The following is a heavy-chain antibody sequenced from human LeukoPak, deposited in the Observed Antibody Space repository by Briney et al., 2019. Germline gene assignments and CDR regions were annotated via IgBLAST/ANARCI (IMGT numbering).Heavy chain of an antibody. CDR1: GGSFSGYY. Sequence: TSETLSLTCAVYGGSFSGYYWSWIRQPPGKGLEWIGEINHSGSTNYNPSLKSRVTISVDTSKNQFSLKLSSVTAADTAVYYCASLSRRHDRFLGYCSSTSCYAFFDYWGQGTLVTVSS. CDR2: INHSGST. CDR3: ASLSRRHDRFLGYCSSTSCYAFFDY. J-gene: IGHJ4*02. V-gene: IGHV4-34*01. D-gene: IGHD2-2*01.